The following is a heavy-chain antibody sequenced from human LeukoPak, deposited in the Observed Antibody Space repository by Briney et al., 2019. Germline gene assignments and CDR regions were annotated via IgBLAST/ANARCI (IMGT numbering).Heavy chain of an antibody. Sequence: SETLSLTCAVSGGSFNGYYWSWIRQPPGKGLEWIGEIDHSGSATYNPSLQSRVVISKDKSNNQFSLKLNSVAAADTAVYYCARVQQLADFDYWGQGNLVTVSS. V-gene: IGHV4-34*01. D-gene: IGHD6-13*01. CDR3: ARVQQLADFDY. J-gene: IGHJ4*02. CDR1: GGSFNGYY. CDR2: IDHSGSA.